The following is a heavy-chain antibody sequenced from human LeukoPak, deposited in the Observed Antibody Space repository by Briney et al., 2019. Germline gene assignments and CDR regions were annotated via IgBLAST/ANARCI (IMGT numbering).Heavy chain of an antibody. J-gene: IGHJ3*02. V-gene: IGHV5-51*01. D-gene: IGHD5-24*01. CDR2: SFPGDSDT. Sequence: PGASLKISCKGSGYSFTSHWIGWVRQMPGKGQDWMGISFPGDSDTRYSPSFQGQVSISADKSLNTSYLQWSSMKASDTGMYYCARQGEMATITEPSDAFDIWGQGTMVTVSS. CDR1: GYSFTSHW. CDR3: ARQGEMATITEPSDAFDI.